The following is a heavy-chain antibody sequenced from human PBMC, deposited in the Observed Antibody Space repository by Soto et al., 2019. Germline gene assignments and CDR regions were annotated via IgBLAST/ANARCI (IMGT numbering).Heavy chain of an antibody. CDR2: IYHSGST. D-gene: IGHD5-12*01. CDR3: ARDAEGGGYDHFDS. Sequence: QVQLQESGPGLVKPSQTLSLTCTVSGGSINSGDYYWTWIRQPPGKGLEWIGYIYHSGSTYYNPSLKSRVTISVYTSKNQFSLNLRSMTAADTAVYYCARDAEGGGYDHFDSWGQGTLVTVSS. J-gene: IGHJ4*02. CDR1: GGSINSGDYY. V-gene: IGHV4-30-4*01.